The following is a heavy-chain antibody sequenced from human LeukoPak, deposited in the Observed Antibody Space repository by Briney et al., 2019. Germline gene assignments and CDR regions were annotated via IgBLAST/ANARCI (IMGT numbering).Heavy chain of an antibody. Sequence: GGSLRLSCAAFGFTFSSYAMHWVRQAPGKGLEWVAVISYDGSNKYYADSVKGRFTISRDNSKNTLYLQMNSLRAEDTAVYYCARGARYFDWDAPSDYWGQGTLVTVSS. J-gene: IGHJ4*02. CDR2: ISYDGSNK. CDR1: GFTFSSYA. V-gene: IGHV3-30*04. CDR3: ARGARYFDWDAPSDY. D-gene: IGHD3-9*01.